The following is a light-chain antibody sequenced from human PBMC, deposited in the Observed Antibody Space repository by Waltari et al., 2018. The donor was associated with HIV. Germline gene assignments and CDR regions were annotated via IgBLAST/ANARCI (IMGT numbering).Light chain of an antibody. CDR1: NSNIGSKP. Sequence: QSVLAQPPPVSGTPAQRVTISCSGSNSNIGSKPVYWYQQVPGTAPKRLMDRCTRRPAGVPDRFSASKSGTSASLAISGLRSEDEADYFCASWDDSLMGYVLGNGTRVTV. CDR3: ASWDDSLMGYV. J-gene: IGLJ1*01. V-gene: IGLV1-47*01. CDR2: RCT.